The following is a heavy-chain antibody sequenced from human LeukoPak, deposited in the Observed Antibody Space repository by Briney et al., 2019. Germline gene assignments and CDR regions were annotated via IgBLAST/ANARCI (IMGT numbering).Heavy chain of an antibody. CDR3: TTDDLPSGIAVAGYYFDY. Sequence: GGSLRLSCAASGFTFSNAWMSWVRQAPGKGLEWVGRIKSKTDGGTTDYAAPVKGRFTISRDDSKNTLYLQMNSLKTEDTAVYYCTTDDLPSGIAVAGYYFDYWGQGTLVTVSS. D-gene: IGHD6-19*01. CDR2: IKSKTDGGTT. V-gene: IGHV3-15*01. CDR1: GFTFSNAW. J-gene: IGHJ4*02.